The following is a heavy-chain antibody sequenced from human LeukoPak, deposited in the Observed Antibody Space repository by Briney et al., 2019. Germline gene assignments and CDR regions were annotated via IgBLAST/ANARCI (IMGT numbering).Heavy chain of an antibody. CDR3: ARGLYDYVWGSYRYSPLFDY. D-gene: IGHD3-16*02. Sequence: SETLSLTCAVYGGSFSGYYWSWIRQPPGKGLEWIGEINHSGSTNYNPSLKSRVTISVDTSMNQFSPKLSSVTAADTAVYYCARGLYDYVWGSYRYSPLFDYWGQGTLVTVSS. CDR2: INHSGST. CDR1: GGSFSGYY. J-gene: IGHJ4*02. V-gene: IGHV4-34*01.